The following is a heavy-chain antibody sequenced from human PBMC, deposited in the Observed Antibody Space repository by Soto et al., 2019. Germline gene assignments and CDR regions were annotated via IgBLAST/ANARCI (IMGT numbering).Heavy chain of an antibody. D-gene: IGHD2-8*01. V-gene: IGHV1-46*01. J-gene: IGHJ4*02. CDR1: GYTFTYSY. Sequence: QVRLVQSGAEVKKPGASVKVSCKASGYTFTYSYIHWVRQAPGQGLEWMGIFNPSTGTTTFAQTFQGRLTMTRDTPTRTLYLELGSLSSEDPAIYYCARDSGVDPHDFDYRGQGTLVTVSS. CDR2: FNPSTGTT. CDR3: ARDSGVDPHDFDY.